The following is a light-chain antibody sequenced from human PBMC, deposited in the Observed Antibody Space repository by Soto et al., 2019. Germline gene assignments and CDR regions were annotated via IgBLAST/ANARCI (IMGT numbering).Light chain of an antibody. V-gene: IGKV1-16*02. Sequence: DIEMTQSPPSVSASVGDRVTITCRASQGISNHLAWFQLKPGKAPKSLIYDVSILQSGVPSKFSGSVSGTDFTLTISSLQPEDFATYYCQQYHNYPVTFGGGTKVEIK. CDR2: DVS. CDR1: QGISNH. CDR3: QQYHNYPVT. J-gene: IGKJ4*01.